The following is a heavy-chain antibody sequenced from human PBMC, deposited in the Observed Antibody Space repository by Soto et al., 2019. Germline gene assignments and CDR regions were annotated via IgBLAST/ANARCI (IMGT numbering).Heavy chain of an antibody. J-gene: IGHJ4*02. Sequence: ASVKVSCKASGYTFTGYYMHWVRQAPGQGLEWMGWINPNSGGTNYAQKVQGRVTMTRDTSISTAYMELSRLRSDDTAVYYCARLPLGQIAAAGRGSDYWGQGTLVTVSS. D-gene: IGHD6-13*01. V-gene: IGHV1-2*02. CDR3: ARLPLGQIAAAGRGSDY. CDR2: INPNSGGT. CDR1: GYTFTGYY.